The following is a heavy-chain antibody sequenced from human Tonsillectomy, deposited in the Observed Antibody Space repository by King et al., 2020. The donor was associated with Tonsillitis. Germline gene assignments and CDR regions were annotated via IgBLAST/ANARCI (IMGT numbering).Heavy chain of an antibody. CDR3: TRAGELGAHSSGWHTSFDY. D-gene: IGHD6-19*01. Sequence: VQLVESGGGLVKPGRSLRFSCTASGFTFGDYAMSWFRQAPGKGLEWVGFIRSKAYGGTTEYAASVKGRFTISRDDSKSIAYLQMNSLKTEDTAVYYCTRAGELGAHSSGWHTSFDYWGQGTLVTVSS. J-gene: IGHJ4*02. CDR2: IRSKAYGGTT. CDR1: GFTFGDYA. V-gene: IGHV3-49*05.